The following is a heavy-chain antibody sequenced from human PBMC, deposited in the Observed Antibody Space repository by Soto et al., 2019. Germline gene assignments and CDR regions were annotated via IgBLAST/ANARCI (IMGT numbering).Heavy chain of an antibody. D-gene: IGHD4-17*01. Sequence: TSETLSLTCTVSGGSISSYYWSWMRQPPGKGLEWIGYIYYSGSTNYNPSLKSRVTISVDSSKNQFCLKLSSVTAADTAVYYCARVARGHYGANQGGWFDPWGQGTLVTVSS. CDR1: GGSISSYY. CDR2: IYYSGST. V-gene: IGHV4-59*01. CDR3: ARVARGHYGANQGGWFDP. J-gene: IGHJ5*02.